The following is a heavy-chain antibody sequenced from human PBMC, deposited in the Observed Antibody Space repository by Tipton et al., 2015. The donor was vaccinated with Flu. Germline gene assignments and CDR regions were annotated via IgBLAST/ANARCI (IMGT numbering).Heavy chain of an antibody. J-gene: IGHJ6*03. CDR3: ARVEGSSSSYYYYYYMDV. CDR1: GGSISSYY. V-gene: IGHV4-4*07. Sequence: TLSLTCTVSGGSISSYYWSWIRQPAGKGPEWIGRIYTSGSTNYNPSLKSRVTMSVDTSKNQFSLKLSSVTAADTAVYYCARVEGSSSSYYYYYYMDVWGKGTTVTVSS. D-gene: IGHD6-6*01. CDR2: IYTSGST.